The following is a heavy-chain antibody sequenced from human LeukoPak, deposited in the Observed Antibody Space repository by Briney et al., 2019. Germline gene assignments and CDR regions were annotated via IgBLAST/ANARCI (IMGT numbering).Heavy chain of an antibody. CDR3: ARVGITMVRGVYNWFDP. J-gene: IGHJ5*02. D-gene: IGHD3-10*01. Sequence: SVKVSCKASGGTFSSYAISWVRQAPGQGLEWMGGIIPIFGTANYAQKFQGRVTTTADESTSTAYMELSSLRSEDTAVYYCARVGITMVRGVYNWFDPWGQGTLVTVSS. V-gene: IGHV1-69*13. CDR2: IIPIFGTA. CDR1: GGTFSSYA.